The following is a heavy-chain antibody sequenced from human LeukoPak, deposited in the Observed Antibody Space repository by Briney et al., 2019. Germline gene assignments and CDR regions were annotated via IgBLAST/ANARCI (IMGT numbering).Heavy chain of an antibody. D-gene: IGHD6-19*01. CDR1: GFTFRNYV. V-gene: IGHV3-7*03. CDR3: ARDPEYSSGWYDGDVAFDI. J-gene: IGHJ3*02. CDR2: IKQDGSEK. Sequence: RTGGSLRLSCAAYGFTFRNYVIHWVRQAPGKGLGWVANIKQDGSEKYYVDSVKGRFTISRDNAKNSLYLQMNSLRAEDTAVYYCARDPEYSSGWYDGDVAFDIWGQGTMVTVSS.